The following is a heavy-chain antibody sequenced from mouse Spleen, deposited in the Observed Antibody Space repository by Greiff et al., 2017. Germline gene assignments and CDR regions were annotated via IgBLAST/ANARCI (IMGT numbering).Heavy chain of an antibody. CDR3: TTIYYGSSY. J-gene: IGHJ2*01. CDR2: IDPENGDT. D-gene: IGHD1-1*01. Sequence: EVQLQQSGAELVRPGASVKLSCTASGFNIKDDYMHWVKQRPEQGLEWIGWIDPENGDTEYASKFQGKATITADTSSNTAYLQLSSLTSEDTAVYYCTTIYYGSSYWGQGTTLTVSS. V-gene: IGHV14-4*01. CDR1: GFNIKDDY.